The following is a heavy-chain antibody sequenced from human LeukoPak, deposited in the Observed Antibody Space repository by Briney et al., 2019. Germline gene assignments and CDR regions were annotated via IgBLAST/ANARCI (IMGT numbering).Heavy chain of an antibody. V-gene: IGHV4-4*07. CDR1: GGSMSNYY. D-gene: IGHD4-17*01. Sequence: SETLSLTCTVSGGSMSNYYWNWIRQPAGKGREWIGRVYTSGTTYSKPSLKSRVTMSVDTSKNQFSLNLTSVTAADTGMYYCAGAVTVSRFDYWGQGAVVTVSS. CDR3: AGAVTVSRFDY. J-gene: IGHJ4*02. CDR2: VYTSGTT.